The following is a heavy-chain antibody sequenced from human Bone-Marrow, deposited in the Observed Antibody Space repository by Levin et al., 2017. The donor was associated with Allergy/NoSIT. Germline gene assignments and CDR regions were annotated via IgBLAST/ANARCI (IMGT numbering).Heavy chain of an antibody. CDR2: VYYSGST. CDR1: GASITTNDYY. CDR3: ATGHSQHHLDGYWFDP. V-gene: IGHV4-39*07. Sequence: SETLSLTCTVSGASITTNDYYWSWFRQPPGKGLEWIGIVYYSGSTYSNPSLKNRVTMSRDTSQNQFSLKLRSVTAADTGVYYCATGHSQHHLDGYWFDPWGRGTLVAVSS. D-gene: IGHD3-3*02. J-gene: IGHJ5*02.